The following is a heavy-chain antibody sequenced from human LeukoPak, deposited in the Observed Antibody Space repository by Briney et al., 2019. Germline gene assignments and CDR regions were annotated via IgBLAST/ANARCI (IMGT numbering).Heavy chain of an antibody. Sequence: GGSLRLSCAASGFTFSSYWMQWVRQAPGKGLVWLSRIKGDGSGTNYADSVKGRFIISRDNAKNALSLQMNSLRAEDTAVYYCVRPYDSSGYRWNDAFDIWGQGTMVTVSP. D-gene: IGHD3-22*01. CDR3: VRPYDSSGYRWNDAFDI. V-gene: IGHV3-74*01. CDR1: GFTFSSYW. CDR2: IKGDGSGT. J-gene: IGHJ3*02.